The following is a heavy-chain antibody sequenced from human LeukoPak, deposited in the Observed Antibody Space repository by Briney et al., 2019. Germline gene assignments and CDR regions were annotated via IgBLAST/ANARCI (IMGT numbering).Heavy chain of an antibody. V-gene: IGHV3-23*01. D-gene: IGHD6-13*01. Sequence: GGSLRLSCAASGFTFSSSAMSWVRQAPGKGLEWVSAISNNGGYTYYADSVKGRFTISRDNSKNTLYLQMNSLRAEDTAVYYCAKTKPYSSSWYFDYWGQGTLVTVSS. J-gene: IGHJ4*02. CDR3: AKTKPYSSSWYFDY. CDR1: GFTFSSSA. CDR2: ISNNGGYT.